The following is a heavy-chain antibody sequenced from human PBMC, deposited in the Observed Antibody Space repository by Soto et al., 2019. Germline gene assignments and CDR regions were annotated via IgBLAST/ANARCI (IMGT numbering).Heavy chain of an antibody. CDR3: AREGRAPYYYYGMDV. CDR1: GGSISSVDYY. V-gene: IGHV4-30-4*01. CDR2: IYYSGST. J-gene: IGHJ6*02. Sequence: TXSPPCTFSGGSISSVDYYWSWIRQPPGKGLEWIGYIYYSGSTYYNPSLKSRVTISVDTSKNQFSLKLSSVTAADTAVYYCAREGRAPYYYYGMDVWGQGTTVTVSS.